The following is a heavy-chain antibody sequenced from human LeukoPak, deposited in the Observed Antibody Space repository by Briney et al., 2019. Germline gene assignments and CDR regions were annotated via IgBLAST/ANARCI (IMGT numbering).Heavy chain of an antibody. V-gene: IGHV3-15*01. CDR1: GFTFSRAW. CDR3: AKAMYSGSSYDY. CDR2: VRMKSDGGTT. D-gene: IGHD1-26*01. Sequence: GGSLRLSCAASGFTFSRAWINWVRQAPEKGLEWVGHVRMKSDGGTTDYAAPVKGRFTISRDDSKSYLQMNSLKTEDTAVYYCAKAMYSGSSYDYWGQGTLVTVSS. J-gene: IGHJ4*02.